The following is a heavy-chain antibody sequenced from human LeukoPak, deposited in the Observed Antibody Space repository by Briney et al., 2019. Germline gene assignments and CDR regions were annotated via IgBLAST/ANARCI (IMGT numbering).Heavy chain of an antibody. Sequence: LAGGSLRLSCAASGFTFSSYAMSWVRQAPGKGLEWVSAISGSGGSTYYADSVKGRFIISRDNSKNTLYLQMNSLRAEDTAVYYCAKVRPMITMVRAYFDYWGQGTLVTVSS. CDR1: GFTFSSYA. CDR2: ISGSGGST. J-gene: IGHJ4*02. D-gene: IGHD3-10*01. CDR3: AKVRPMITMVRAYFDY. V-gene: IGHV3-23*01.